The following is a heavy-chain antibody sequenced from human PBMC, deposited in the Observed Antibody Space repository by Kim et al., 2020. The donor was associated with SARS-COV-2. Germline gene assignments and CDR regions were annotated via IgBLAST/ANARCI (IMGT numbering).Heavy chain of an antibody. J-gene: IGHJ4*02. CDR3: ASSPSYRPYYFDY. Sequence: ASVKVSCKASGFQFTSYAINWLRLVPGQGLEWMGWFSPHTGFPQYARDFTERFVFSLDSSVSTAYLEISRLKPEDTATYFCASSPSYRPYYFDYWGQGTLITVSS. CDR2: FSPHTGFP. D-gene: IGHD3-16*02. CDR1: GFQFTSYA. V-gene: IGHV7-4-1*02.